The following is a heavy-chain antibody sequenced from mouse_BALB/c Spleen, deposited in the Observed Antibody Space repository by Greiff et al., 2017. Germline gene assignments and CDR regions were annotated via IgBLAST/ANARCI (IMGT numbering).Heavy chain of an antibody. CDR1: GYTFTSYW. CDR2: IDPSDSYT. CDR3: ARTPLITTVVPYYYAMDY. Sequence: VQRVESGAELVKPGASVKLSCKASGYTFTSYWMHWVKQRPGQGLEWIGEIDPSDSYTNYNQKFKGKATLTVDKSSSTAYMQLSSLTSEDSAVYYCARTPLITTVVPYYYAMDYWGQGTSVTVSS. J-gene: IGHJ4*01. V-gene: IGHV1-69*02. D-gene: IGHD1-1*01.